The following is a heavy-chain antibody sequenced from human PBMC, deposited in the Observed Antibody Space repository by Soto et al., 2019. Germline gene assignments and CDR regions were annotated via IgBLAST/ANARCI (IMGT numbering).Heavy chain of an antibody. J-gene: IGHJ3*02. CDR1: GFTFSGSA. V-gene: IGHV3-73*01. Sequence: GSLRLSCAASGFTFSGSAMHWVRQASGKGLEWVGRIRSKANSYATAYAASVKGRFTISRDDSKNTAYLQMNSLKTEDTAVYYCTSLKLNYYDSSGYYDAFDIWGQGTMVTVSS. CDR2: IRSKANSYAT. CDR3: TSLKLNYYDSSGYYDAFDI. D-gene: IGHD3-22*01.